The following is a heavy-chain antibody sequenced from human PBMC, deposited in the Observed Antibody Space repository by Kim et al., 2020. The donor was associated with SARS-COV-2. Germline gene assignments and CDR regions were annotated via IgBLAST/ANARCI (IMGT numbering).Heavy chain of an antibody. D-gene: IGHD3-3*01. CDR2: IIPIFGTA. CDR3: ARASGDFGVVTPGKFDY. V-gene: IGHV1-69*13. J-gene: IGHJ4*02. CDR1: GGTFSSYA. Sequence: SVKVSCKASGGTFSSYAISWVRQAPGQGLEWMGGIIPIFGTANYAQKFQGRVTITADESTSTAYMELSSLRSEDTAVYYCARASGDFGVVTPGKFDYWGQGTLVTVSS.